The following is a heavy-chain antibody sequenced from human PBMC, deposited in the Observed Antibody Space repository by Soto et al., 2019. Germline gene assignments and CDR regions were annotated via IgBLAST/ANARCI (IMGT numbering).Heavy chain of an antibody. CDR3: ARGAGSPPYFGSGSYEGLPGYYYFFNGLDV. J-gene: IGHJ6*02. CDR1: GGSINSGGDY. V-gene: IGHV4-31*11. D-gene: IGHD3-10*01. Sequence: QVQLQESGPGLLKPSQTLSLTCAVSGGSINSGGDYWTWIRLHPGKGLEWIGYIYYSGSTSYNPSLQSRVTISMDTSKNQFSLNLRSVTAADAAVYYCARGAGSPPYFGSGSYEGLPGYYYFFNGLDVWGQGTKVSVSS. CDR2: IYYSGST.